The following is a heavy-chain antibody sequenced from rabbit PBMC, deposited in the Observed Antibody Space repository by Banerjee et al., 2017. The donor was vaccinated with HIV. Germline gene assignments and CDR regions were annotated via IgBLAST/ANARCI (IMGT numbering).Heavy chain of an antibody. CDR3: ARRGLYTITSGNWDGFDP. Sequence: QEQLVESGGGLVQPEGSLTLTCTASGFALSSIYYMCWVRQAPGKGLEWIACVYAGSSGSSNYASWAKGRFTISKTSSTTVTLQMTSLTAADTTTYFCARRGLYTITSGNWDGFDPWGQGTLVTVS. CDR2: VYAGSSGSS. CDR1: GFALSSIYY. D-gene: IGHD1-1*01. V-gene: IGHV1S45*01. J-gene: IGHJ2*01.